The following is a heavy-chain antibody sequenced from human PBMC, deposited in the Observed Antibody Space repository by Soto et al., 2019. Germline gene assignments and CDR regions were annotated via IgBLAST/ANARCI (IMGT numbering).Heavy chain of an antibody. CDR3: ARDGMGYCSSTSCYAWFDP. CDR1: GYTYTRYI. J-gene: IGHJ5*02. D-gene: IGHD2-2*01. V-gene: IGHV1-18*01. CDR2: ISAYNGNT. Sequence: SGKAYCKSYGYTYTRYITIWVRQAQGQGLEWMGWISAYNGNTNYAQKLQGRVTMTTDTSTSTAYMELRSLRSDDTAVYYCARDGMGYCSSTSCYAWFDPWGQGTLVTVSS.